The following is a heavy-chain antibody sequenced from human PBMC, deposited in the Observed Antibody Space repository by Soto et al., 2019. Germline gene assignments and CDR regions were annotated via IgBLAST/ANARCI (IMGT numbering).Heavy chain of an antibody. CDR1: GYSFTSYW. V-gene: IGHV5-10-1*03. Sequence: EVQLVQSGAEVKKPGESLRISCKGSGYSFTSYWISWVRQMPGKGLEWMGRIDPSDSYTNYSPSFQGHVTISADKSISTAYLRWSSLKASDTAMYYCARRPYYYDSSGYYFFDYWGQGTLFTVSS. CDR3: ARRPYYYDSSGYYFFDY. CDR2: IDPSDSYT. D-gene: IGHD3-22*01. J-gene: IGHJ4*02.